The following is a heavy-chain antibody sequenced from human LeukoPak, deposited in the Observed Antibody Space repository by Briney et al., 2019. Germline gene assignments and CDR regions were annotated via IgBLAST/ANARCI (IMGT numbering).Heavy chain of an antibody. CDR2: IYTSGST. CDR1: GGSISSYY. Sequence: SETLSLTCTVSGGSISSYYWSWIRQPAGKGLEWIGRIYTSGSTNYNPSLKSRVTMSVDTSKNQFSLKLSSVTAADTAVYYCARYMYYYGSGSYFPPRRAFDIWGQGTMVTVSS. D-gene: IGHD3-10*01. CDR3: ARYMYYYGSGSYFPPRRAFDI. J-gene: IGHJ3*02. V-gene: IGHV4-4*07.